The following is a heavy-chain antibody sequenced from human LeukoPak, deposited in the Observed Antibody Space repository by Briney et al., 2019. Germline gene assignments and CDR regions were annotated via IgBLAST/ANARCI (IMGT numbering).Heavy chain of an antibody. V-gene: IGHV1-2*02. CDR2: INPNSGGT. Sequence: ASVKVSCKASGYTFTGYYMHWVRQAPGQGLEWMGWINPNSGGTNYAQKFQGRVTMTRDTSISTAYMELSRLRSDDTAVYYCAGTPNPGRHYYYYYMDVWGKGTTVTISS. CDR1: GYTFTGYY. D-gene: IGHD2-15*01. J-gene: IGHJ6*03. CDR3: AGTPNPGRHYYYYYMDV.